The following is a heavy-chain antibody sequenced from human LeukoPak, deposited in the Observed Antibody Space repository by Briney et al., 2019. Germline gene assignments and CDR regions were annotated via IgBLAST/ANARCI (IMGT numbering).Heavy chain of an antibody. CDR2: INHSGST. CDR1: GGSFSDYY. CDR3: ARGLGYCSGGSCSN. D-gene: IGHD2-15*01. V-gene: IGHV4-34*01. J-gene: IGHJ4*02. Sequence: PSETLSLTCAVYGGSFSDYYWSWIRQPPGKGLEWIGEINHSGSTNYNPSLKSRVTISVDTSTNQFSLKLSSVTAADTAVYYCARGLGYCSGGSCSNWGQGTLVTVSS.